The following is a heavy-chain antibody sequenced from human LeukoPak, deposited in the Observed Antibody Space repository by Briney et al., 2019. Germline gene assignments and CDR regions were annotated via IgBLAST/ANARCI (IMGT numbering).Heavy chain of an antibody. CDR3: ARDHNSYDRGYYYYMDV. CDR1: GFTFSSYS. D-gene: IGHD2-8*01. V-gene: IGHV3-21*01. CDR2: ISSSSSYI. J-gene: IGHJ6*03. Sequence: GGSLRLSCAASGFTFSSYSMNWVRQAPGKGLEWVSSISSSSSYIYYADSVKGRFTISRDNAKNPLYLQMNSLRAEDTAVYYCARDHNSYDRGYYYYMDVWGKGTTVTVSS.